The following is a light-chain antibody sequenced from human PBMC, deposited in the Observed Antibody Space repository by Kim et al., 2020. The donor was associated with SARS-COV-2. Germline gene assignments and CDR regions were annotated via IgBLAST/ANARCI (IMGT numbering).Light chain of an antibody. CDR2: DVS. V-gene: IGLV2-11*03. CDR1: SSDVGSYNY. J-gene: IGLJ2*01. Sequence: GQSVTISCTGTSSDVGSYNYVSWYKQHPGKAPKVMIYDVSKRPSGVPDRFSGSKSGNTASLTISGLQADDEADYYCCSYAGTFTSLFGGGTQLTVL. CDR3: CSYAGTFTSL.